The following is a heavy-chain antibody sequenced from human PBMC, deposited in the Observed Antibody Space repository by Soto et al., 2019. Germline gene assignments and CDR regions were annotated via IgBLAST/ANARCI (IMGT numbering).Heavy chain of an antibody. D-gene: IGHD3-16*02. CDR2: IFSNDEK. CDR3: ARFMITFGGVIVPFDY. J-gene: IGHJ4*02. V-gene: IGHV2-26*01. CDR1: GFSLSNARMG. Sequence: SGPTLVNPTETLTLTCTVSGFSLSNARMGVSWIRQPPGKALEWLAHIFSNDEKSYSTSLKSRLTISKDTSKSQVVLTMTNMELVDTATYYCARFMITFGGVIVPFDYGGQGTLATVSS.